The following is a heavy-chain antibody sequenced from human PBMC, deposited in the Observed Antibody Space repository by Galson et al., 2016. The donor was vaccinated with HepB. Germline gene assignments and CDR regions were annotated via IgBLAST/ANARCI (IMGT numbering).Heavy chain of an antibody. D-gene: IGHD3-9*01. J-gene: IGHJ4*02. Sequence: FQGRVTITSDTSATTAYVELSSLTSEDTAVYYCARDLSPYYDVLTGFDYWGQGTLVTVSS. V-gene: IGHV1-3*01. CDR3: ARDLSPYYDVLTGFDY.